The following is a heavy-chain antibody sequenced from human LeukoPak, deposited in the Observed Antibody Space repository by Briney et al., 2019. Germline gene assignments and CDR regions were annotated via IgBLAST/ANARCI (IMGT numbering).Heavy chain of an antibody. Sequence: SETLSLTCAVYGGSFSGYYWSWIRQPPGKGLEWIGEINHSGSTNYNPSLKSRVTMSVDTSKNQFSLKLSSVTAADTAVYYCARGGWGTYYYDSSGYYRAFDIWGQGTMVTVSS. D-gene: IGHD3-22*01. CDR1: GGSFSGYY. CDR2: INHSGST. CDR3: ARGGWGTYYYDSSGYYRAFDI. J-gene: IGHJ3*02. V-gene: IGHV4-34*01.